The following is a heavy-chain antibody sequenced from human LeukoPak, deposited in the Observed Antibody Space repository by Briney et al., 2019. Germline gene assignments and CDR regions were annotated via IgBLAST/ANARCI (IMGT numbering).Heavy chain of an antibody. CDR2: IYYSGSA. D-gene: IGHD3-10*01. CDR3: ARSFGSGNYFDY. V-gene: IGHV4-59*01. CDR1: GGSISSYY. J-gene: IGHJ4*02. Sequence: SETLSLTCTVSGGSISSYYWSWIRQPPGKGLEWIGYIYYSGSANYNPSLKSRVTISIDTSKNQFSLKLSSVTAADTAVYYCARSFGSGNYFDYWGQGTLVTVSS.